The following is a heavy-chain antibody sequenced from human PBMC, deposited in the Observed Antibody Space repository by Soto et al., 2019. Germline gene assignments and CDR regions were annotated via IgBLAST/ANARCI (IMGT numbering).Heavy chain of an antibody. J-gene: IGHJ4*02. D-gene: IGHD6-13*01. V-gene: IGHV3-33*01. Sequence: QVQLVESGGGVVQPGGSLRLSCAASGFTFSSHGMHWVRQAPGKGLQWVAVIWYDGSDKYYADSVKGRFTISRDNSKNTLYLQLNSLRAEHTAVYYCARDYSSYWYGFDYWGQGTLVTVSS. CDR3: ARDYSSYWYGFDY. CDR2: IWYDGSDK. CDR1: GFTFSSHG.